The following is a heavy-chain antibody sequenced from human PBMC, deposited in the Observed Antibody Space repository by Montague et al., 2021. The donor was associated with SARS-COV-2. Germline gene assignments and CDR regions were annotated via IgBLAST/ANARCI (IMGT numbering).Heavy chain of an antibody. CDR2: IYSGGSST. CDR3: AKDVVIKHDFWSGYRYDAFDI. CDR1: GFTFSSYA. J-gene: IGHJ3*02. D-gene: IGHD3-3*01. V-gene: IGHV3-23*03. Sequence: SLRLSCAASGFTFSSYAMNWVRQAPGKGLEWVSVIYSGGSSTYYADSVKGRFTISRDNSKNTLYLQMNSLRAEDTAVYYCAKDVVIKHDFWSGYRYDAFDIWGQGTMVTVSS.